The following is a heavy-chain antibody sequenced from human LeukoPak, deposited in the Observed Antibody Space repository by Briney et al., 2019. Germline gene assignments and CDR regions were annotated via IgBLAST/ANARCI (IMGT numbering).Heavy chain of an antibody. Sequence: PGGCLRLSCAASGFTFSSYAMSWVRQAPGKGLEWVSAISGSGGSTYYADSVKGRFTISRDNSKNTLYLQMNSLRAEDTAVYYCAKTGYDYIWGSYRPTFFDYWGQGTLVTVSS. CDR1: GFTFSSYA. CDR3: AKTGYDYIWGSYRPTFFDY. J-gene: IGHJ4*02. CDR2: ISGSGGST. D-gene: IGHD3-16*02. V-gene: IGHV3-23*01.